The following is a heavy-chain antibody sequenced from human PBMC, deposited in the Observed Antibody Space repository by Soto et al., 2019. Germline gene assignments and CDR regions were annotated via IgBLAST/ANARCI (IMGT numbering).Heavy chain of an antibody. Sequence: QVQLVQSGAEVTKPGSSVKVSCKASGATFSFYTLNWVRQAPGQGFEWVGRVNPILAMSSSAHKFQGRVSMFADKSTGTADMELRSLRSDDTAVYYCATSYGSGSSPFDYWGQGTLVTVSS. CDR3: ATSYGSGSSPFDY. CDR2: VNPILAMS. V-gene: IGHV1-69*02. J-gene: IGHJ4*02. D-gene: IGHD3-10*01. CDR1: GATFSFYT.